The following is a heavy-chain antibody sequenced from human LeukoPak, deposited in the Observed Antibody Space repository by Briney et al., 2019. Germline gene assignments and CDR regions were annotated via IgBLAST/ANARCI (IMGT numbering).Heavy chain of an antibody. V-gene: IGHV4-30-4*01. D-gene: IGHD3-22*01. CDR3: ARARDYYDSSGYYYFDY. CDR2: IYYSGST. Sequence: SETLSLTCTVSGGSISSGDYYWSWIRQPPGKGLEWIGYIYYSGSTYYNPSLKSRVTISVDTSKNQFSLKLSSVTAADTAVYYCARARDYYDSSGYYYFDYWGQGTLVTVSS. CDR1: GGSISSGDYY. J-gene: IGHJ4*02.